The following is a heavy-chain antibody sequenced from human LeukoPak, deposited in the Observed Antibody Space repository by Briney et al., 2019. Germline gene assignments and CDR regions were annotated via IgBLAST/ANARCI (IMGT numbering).Heavy chain of an antibody. J-gene: IGHJ3*02. CDR3: ARGHSVFAITMIVVVIDAFDI. CDR2: INHSGST. CDR1: GGSFSGYY. Sequence: SSETLSLTCAVYGGSFSGYYWSWIRQPPGKGLEWIGEINHSGSTNYNPSLKSRVTISVDTSKNQFSLKLSSVTAGDTPVYYCARGHSVFAITMIVVVIDAFDIWGQGTMVTVSS. D-gene: IGHD3-22*01. V-gene: IGHV4-34*01.